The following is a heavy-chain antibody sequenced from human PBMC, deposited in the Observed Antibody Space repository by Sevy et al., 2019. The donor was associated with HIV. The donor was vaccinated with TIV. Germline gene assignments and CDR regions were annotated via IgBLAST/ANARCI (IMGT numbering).Heavy chain of an antibody. J-gene: IGHJ4*02. D-gene: IGHD2-15*01. Sequence: ASVKVSCKASGYTFTNYRIYWVRQAPGQGLEWMGWISPFNGDRNYVQRLQGRVTMITDTSTSTAYMELRSLRSDDTAVYYCARAYCSGGSCYSLAYWGQGTLVTVSS. CDR3: ARAYCSGGSCYSLAY. CDR2: ISPFNGDR. V-gene: IGHV1-18*01. CDR1: GYTFTNYR.